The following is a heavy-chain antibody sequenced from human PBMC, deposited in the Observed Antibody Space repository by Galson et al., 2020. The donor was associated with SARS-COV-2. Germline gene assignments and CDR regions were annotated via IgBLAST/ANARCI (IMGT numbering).Heavy chain of an antibody. CDR2: ISSSGKYI. CDR1: GSTFSRNS. CDR3: ARDPAANYFYYYMDV. Sequence: GGPLRLSCAVAGSTFSRNSMIWVRQAPGKGLEWVASISSSGKYIYHADSVKGRFTISRDNAKDSLYLQMNSLRAEDTAVYYCARDPAANYFYYYMDVWGKGTTVTVSS. V-gene: IGHV3-21*01. D-gene: IGHD2-2*01. J-gene: IGHJ6*03.